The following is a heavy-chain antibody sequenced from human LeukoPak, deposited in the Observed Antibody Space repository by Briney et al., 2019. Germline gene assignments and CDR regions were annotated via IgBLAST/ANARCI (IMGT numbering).Heavy chain of an antibody. CDR3: AREDYYDSGSNDY. CDR2: MNPNSGNT. Sequence: ASVTVSCKESGYTFTTYDITWVRQATGQGLEWMGWMNPNSGNTAYAQKFQGRVTITRNTSISTAYMELSSLRSEDTAVYYCAREDYYDSGSNDYWGQGTLVTVSS. D-gene: IGHD3-22*01. CDR1: GYTFTTYD. J-gene: IGHJ4*02. V-gene: IGHV1-8*03.